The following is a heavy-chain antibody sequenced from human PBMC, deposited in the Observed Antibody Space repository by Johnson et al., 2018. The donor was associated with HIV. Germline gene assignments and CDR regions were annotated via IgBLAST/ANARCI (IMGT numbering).Heavy chain of an antibody. D-gene: IGHD2-21*02. Sequence: VQLVESGGGLVQPGGSLRLSCVASGFTFSTYAMSWVRQAPGKGLEWVSIIHNSGGGTYYADSVTGRFTISRDNSKNTLYLQMTSLRAEDTAVYYCAKDRGGVVTAAPYEAFDIWGQGTMVTVSS. V-gene: IGHV3-23*04. CDR2: IHNSGGGT. J-gene: IGHJ3*02. CDR3: AKDRGGVVTAAPYEAFDI. CDR1: GFTFSTYA.